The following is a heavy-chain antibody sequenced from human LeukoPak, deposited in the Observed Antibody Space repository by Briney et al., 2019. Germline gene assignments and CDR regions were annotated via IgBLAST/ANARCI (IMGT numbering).Heavy chain of an antibody. V-gene: IGHV4-39*01. D-gene: IGHD2-15*01. CDR3: ARKGRIPGFDY. J-gene: IGHJ4*02. CDR2: IYYSGST. CDR1: GGSISSSSYY. Sequence: SETLSLTCTVSGGSISSSSYYWGWIRQPPGKGLEWIGSIYYSGSTYYNPSLKSRVTISVDTSKNQFSLKLSSVTAADTAVYYCARKGRIPGFDYWGQGTLVTVSS.